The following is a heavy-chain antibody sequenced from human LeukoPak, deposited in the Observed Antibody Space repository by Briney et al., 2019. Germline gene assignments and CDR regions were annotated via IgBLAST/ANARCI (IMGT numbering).Heavy chain of an antibody. D-gene: IGHD2-15*01. CDR1: GYTFTGYY. CDR3: ATHPDCSGGSCSLFDY. Sequence: ASVKVSCKASGYTFTGYYMHWVRQAPGQGLEWMGWINPNSGGTNYAQKFQGRVTITADESTSTAYMELSSLRSEDTAVYYCATHPDCSGGSCSLFDYWGQGTLVTVSS. J-gene: IGHJ4*02. CDR2: INPNSGGT. V-gene: IGHV1-2*02.